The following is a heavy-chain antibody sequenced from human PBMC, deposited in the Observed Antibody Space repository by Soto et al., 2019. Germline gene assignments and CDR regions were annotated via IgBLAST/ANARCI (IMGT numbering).Heavy chain of an antibody. CDR1: GGTFSSYA. Sequence: SVKVSCKASGGTFSSYAISWVRQAPGQGLEWMGGIIPIFGTANYAQKFQGRVTITADKSTSTAYMELSSLRSEDTAVYYCARDLKPYYGGNSGGDFDLWGRVTLVTFSS. CDR2: IIPIFGTA. CDR3: ARDLKPYYGGNSGGDFDL. J-gene: IGHJ2*01. V-gene: IGHV1-69*06. D-gene: IGHD4-17*01.